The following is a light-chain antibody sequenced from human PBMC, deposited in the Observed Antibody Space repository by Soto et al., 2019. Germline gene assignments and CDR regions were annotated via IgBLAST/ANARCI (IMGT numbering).Light chain of an antibody. J-gene: IGKJ1*01. CDR2: AAS. CDR1: ESVTSS. CDR3: QQYNIRTWWT. Sequence: IVMTQSPATLSVSLGDRATLSCRASESVTSSLAWYQQKPGQPPRLLIYAASTRATDVPARFSGGGSETELTLTISSRQYEDFAAYFCQQYNIRTWWTFGQGTKV. V-gene: IGKV3-15*01.